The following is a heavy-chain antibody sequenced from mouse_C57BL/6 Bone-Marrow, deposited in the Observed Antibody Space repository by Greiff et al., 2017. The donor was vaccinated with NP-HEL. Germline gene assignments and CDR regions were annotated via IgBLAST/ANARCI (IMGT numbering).Heavy chain of an antibody. CDR3: ATTTVVAYYYAMDY. CDR2: IDPSDSYT. Sequence: QVQLQQSGAELVKPGASVKLSCKASGYTFTSYWMQWVKQRPGQGLEWIGEIDPSDSYTNYNQKFKGKATLTVDTSSSTAYMQRSSLTSEDSAVYYCATTTVVAYYYAMDYWGQGTSVTVSS. D-gene: IGHD1-1*01. J-gene: IGHJ4*01. CDR1: GYTFTSYW. V-gene: IGHV1-50*01.